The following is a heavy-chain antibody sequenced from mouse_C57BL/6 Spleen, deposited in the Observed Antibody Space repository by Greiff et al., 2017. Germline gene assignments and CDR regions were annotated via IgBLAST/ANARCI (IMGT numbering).Heavy chain of an antibody. D-gene: IGHD1-1*01. CDR1: GFTFSNYW. CDR2: IRLKSNNYAT. Sequence: EVKLVESGGGLVQPGGSMKLSCVASGFTFSNYWMNWVRQSPEKGLEWVAQIRLKSNNYATHYAESVKGWFTISRDDSKSSVYLQMNNLRAEDTGIYYCTGLTTVVADYFDYWGQGTTLTVSS. J-gene: IGHJ2*01. V-gene: IGHV6-3*01. CDR3: TGLTTVVADYFDY.